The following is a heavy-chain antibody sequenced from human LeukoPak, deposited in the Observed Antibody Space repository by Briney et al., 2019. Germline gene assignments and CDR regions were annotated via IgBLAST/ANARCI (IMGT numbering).Heavy chain of an antibody. J-gene: IGHJ6*03. CDR1: GGSISSSNW. Sequence: SETLSLTCAVSGGSISSSNWWSWVRQPPGKGLEWIGEIYHSGSTNYNPSLKSRVTISVDKSKNQFSLKLSSVTAADTAVYYCARLISHPTRYFYVWGSYSRYMDVWGKGTTVTVSS. V-gene: IGHV4-4*02. D-gene: IGHD3-16*01. CDR2: IYHSGST. CDR3: ARLISHPTRYFYVWGSYSRYMDV.